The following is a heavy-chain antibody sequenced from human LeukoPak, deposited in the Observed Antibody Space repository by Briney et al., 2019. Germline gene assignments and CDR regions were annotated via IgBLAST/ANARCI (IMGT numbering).Heavy chain of an antibody. CDR3: AKGAYSGSYYSPPFFDY. Sequence: GGSLRLSCAASGFTFSSYAMSWVRQAPGKGLEWVSAISGCGGSTYYADSVKGRFTISRDNSKNTLYLQMNSLRAEDTAVYYCAKGAYSGSYYSPPFFDYWGQGTLVTVSS. CDR1: GFTFSSYA. V-gene: IGHV3-23*01. J-gene: IGHJ4*02. D-gene: IGHD1-26*01. CDR2: ISGCGGST.